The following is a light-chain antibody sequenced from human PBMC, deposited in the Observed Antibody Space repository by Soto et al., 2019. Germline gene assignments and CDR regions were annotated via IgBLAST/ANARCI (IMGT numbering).Light chain of an antibody. CDR3: QQYEDLPRT. CDR2: DAS. V-gene: IGKV1-33*01. J-gene: IGKJ1*01. CDR1: QGISNY. Sequence: DIQMTQSPSSLSASVGDRVTITCQASQGISNYLNWYQQKPGRAPKLLIYDASNLQKGVPSRFSGSGSGTDFSFTISSLQPEDIATYYCQQYEDLPRTFGQGTKVEIK.